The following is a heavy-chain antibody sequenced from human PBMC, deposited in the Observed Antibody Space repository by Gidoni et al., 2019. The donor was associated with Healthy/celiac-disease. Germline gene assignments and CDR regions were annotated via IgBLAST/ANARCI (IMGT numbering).Heavy chain of an antibody. Sequence: EVQLVESGGGLVQPGRSLRLSRAASGFTFYDYAMHWVRQAPGKGLEWVSGISWNSGSIGYADSVKGRFTISRDNAKNSLYLQMNSLRAEDTALYYCAKEETGDQNWYFDLWGRGTLDCLL. J-gene: IGHJ2*01. V-gene: IGHV3-9*01. CDR2: ISWNSGSI. CDR3: AKEETGDQNWYFDL. CDR1: GFTFYDYA. D-gene: IGHD7-27*01.